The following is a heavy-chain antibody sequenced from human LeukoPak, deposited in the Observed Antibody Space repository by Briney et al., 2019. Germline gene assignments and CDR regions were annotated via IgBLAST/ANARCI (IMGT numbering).Heavy chain of an antibody. Sequence: PGGSLRLSCAASGFTVSSNYMSWVRQASGKGLEWVSVIYSGGSTYYADSVKGRFTISRDNSKNTLYLQMNSLRAEDTAVYYCARGHYDFWSGYSGVNWFDPWGQGTLVTVSS. J-gene: IGHJ5*02. V-gene: IGHV3-66*02. CDR2: IYSGGST. CDR1: GFTVSSNY. D-gene: IGHD3-3*01. CDR3: ARGHYDFWSGYSGVNWFDP.